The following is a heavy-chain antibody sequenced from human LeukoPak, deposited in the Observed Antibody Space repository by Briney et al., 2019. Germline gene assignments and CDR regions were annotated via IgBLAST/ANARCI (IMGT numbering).Heavy chain of an antibody. CDR2: IIPIFGTA. D-gene: IGHD3-9*01. CDR3: ARVRPLPFDWNHGSIDY. Sequence: GASVKVSCKASGGTFSSYAISWVRQAPGQGLEWMGGIIPIFGTANYAQKFQGRVTITADKSTSTAYMELSSLRSEDTAVYYCARVRPLPFDWNHGSIDYWGQGTLVTVSS. CDR1: GGTFSSYA. V-gene: IGHV1-69*06. J-gene: IGHJ4*02.